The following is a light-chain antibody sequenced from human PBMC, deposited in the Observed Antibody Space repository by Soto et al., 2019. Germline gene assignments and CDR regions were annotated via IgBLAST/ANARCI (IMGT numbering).Light chain of an antibody. J-gene: IGKJ1*01. V-gene: IGKV4-1*01. CDR1: QGVFYSSNNKNS. CDR2: WAS. Sequence: VITQFQASLAVSLGGRATINCKSTQGVFYSSNNKNSLAWYPQKPGQPPKLLIYWASIRESGVPDRFSGSGSGTDFTLTISSLQAEDVAVYYCQQHYSTPLTFGQGTKVEIK. CDR3: QQHYSTPLT.